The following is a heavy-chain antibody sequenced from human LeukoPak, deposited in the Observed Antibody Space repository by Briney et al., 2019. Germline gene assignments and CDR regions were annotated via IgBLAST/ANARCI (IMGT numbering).Heavy chain of an antibody. Sequence: TGGSLRLSCAASGFAFSGYGMHRVRQAPGKGLEWVAFIRYDESHKYYIDSVKGRFTISRDNSKNTLYLQMNSLRAEDTAVYYCCGIAVAGIYWGQGTLVTVSS. J-gene: IGHJ4*02. V-gene: IGHV3-30*02. CDR3: CGIAVAGIY. CDR2: IRYDESHK. CDR1: GFAFSGYG. D-gene: IGHD6-19*01.